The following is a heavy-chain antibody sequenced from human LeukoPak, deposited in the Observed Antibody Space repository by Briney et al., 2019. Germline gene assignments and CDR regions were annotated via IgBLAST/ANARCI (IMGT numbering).Heavy chain of an antibody. CDR1: GGSISSSSYY. D-gene: IGHD4-17*01. CDR3: RSRDDYGYWYFDL. V-gene: IGHV4-39*02. J-gene: IGHJ2*01. CDR2: INYSGNT. Sequence: SETLSLTCTVSGGSISSSSYYWGWIRQPPGKGPEWIGSINYSGNTYYNPSLKSRVTISVDTSKTHFSLKLSSVTAADTAVYYCRSRDDYGYWYFDLWGRGTLVTVSS.